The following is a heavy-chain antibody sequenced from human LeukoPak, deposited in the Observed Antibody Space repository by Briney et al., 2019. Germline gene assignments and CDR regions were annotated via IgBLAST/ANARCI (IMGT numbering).Heavy chain of an antibody. J-gene: IGHJ2*01. CDR3: ARGVAVAGTPFDL. CDR2: IYYSGST. V-gene: IGHV4-31*03. CDR1: GGSISSGGYY. Sequence: SQTLSLTCTVSGGSISSGGYYWSWIRQHPGKGLEWIGYIYYSGSTYYNPSLKSRVTISVDTSKNQFSLKLSSVTAADTAVYYCARGVAVAGTPFDLWGRGTLVTVSS. D-gene: IGHD6-19*01.